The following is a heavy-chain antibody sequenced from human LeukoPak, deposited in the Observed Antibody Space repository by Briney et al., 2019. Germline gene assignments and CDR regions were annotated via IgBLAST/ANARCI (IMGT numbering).Heavy chain of an antibody. J-gene: IGHJ4*02. CDR1: GFTFSSYW. V-gene: IGHV3-23*01. Sequence: GGSLRLSCAASGFTFSSYWMSWVRQAPGKGLEWVSGIIPSGGTTYYADSVKGRFTISRDNSQNTMYLQMNSLRAEDTALYFCAKDSGWISFDDWGQGTLVTVSS. CDR2: IIPSGGTT. D-gene: IGHD2-2*03. CDR3: AKDSGWISFDD.